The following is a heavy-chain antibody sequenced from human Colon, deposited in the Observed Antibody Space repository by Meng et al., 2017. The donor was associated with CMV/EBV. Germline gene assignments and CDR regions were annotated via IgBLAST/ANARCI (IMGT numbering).Heavy chain of an antibody. D-gene: IGHD6-19*01. J-gene: IGHJ5*02. CDR2: MNPNSSNT. CDR1: GYTFTSYD. Sequence: SCKASGYTFTSYDINWVLQATGQGLEWMGWMNPNSSNTGYAQKFQGRVTMTRNTSISTAYMELSSLRSEDTAVYYCTRGAGTGWFDPWGQGTLVTVSS. V-gene: IGHV1-8*01. CDR3: TRGAGTGWFDP.